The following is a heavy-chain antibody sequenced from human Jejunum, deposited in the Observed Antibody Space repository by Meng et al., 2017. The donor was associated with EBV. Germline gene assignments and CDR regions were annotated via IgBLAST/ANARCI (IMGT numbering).Heavy chain of an antibody. CDR3: TTLTGYDY. J-gene: IGHJ4*02. Sequence: EVQLVESGGGLVKSGGFLRLYCAASGFTFSDAWMNWVRQAPGKGLEWVGRIKSGTDGETTDYAAPVKGRFTISRDDSKNTLFLQMNSLKTEDTAMYYCTTLTGYDYWGQGTLVTVAS. D-gene: IGHD3-9*01. CDR2: IKSGTDGETT. V-gene: IGHV3-15*01. CDR1: GFTFSDAW.